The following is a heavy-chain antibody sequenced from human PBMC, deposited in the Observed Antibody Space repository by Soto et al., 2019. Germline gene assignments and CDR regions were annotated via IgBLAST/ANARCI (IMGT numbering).Heavy chain of an antibody. D-gene: IGHD2-8*01. CDR3: ARDLPLGYCTNGVCYPRALNYFDY. CDR1: GFTFSSYE. V-gene: IGHV3-48*03. CDR2: ISSSGSTI. Sequence: GGSLRLSCAASGFTFSSYEMNWVRQAPGKGLEWLSYISSSGSTIYYADSAKGRFTISRDNAKNSLYLQMNSLRAEDTAVYYCARDLPLGYCTNGVCYPRALNYFDYWGQGTLVTVSS. J-gene: IGHJ4*02.